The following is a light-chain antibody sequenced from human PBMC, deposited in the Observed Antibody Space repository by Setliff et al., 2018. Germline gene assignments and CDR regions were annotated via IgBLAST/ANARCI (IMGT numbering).Light chain of an antibody. V-gene: IGKV1-5*03. CDR2: KAS. J-gene: IGKJ1*01. CDR1: QSISSW. Sequence: DIQMTQSPSTLSASVGDRVTITCRASQSISSWLAWYQQKPGKAPKLLIYKASSLESWVPSRFSGSGSGTEFTLTISSLQPDDFATYYCQQYRTFGQGTKVDIK. CDR3: QQYRT.